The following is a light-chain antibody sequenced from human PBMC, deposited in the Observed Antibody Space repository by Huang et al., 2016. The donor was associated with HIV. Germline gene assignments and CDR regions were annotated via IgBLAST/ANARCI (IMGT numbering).Light chain of an antibody. J-gene: IGKJ2*01. Sequence: EIVMTQSPATLSVSPGERATLSCRASQSVNINLAWYQQKRGQAPRLLIYGASTRATGVRARFSGSGSGTEFTLTISSLQSEDFAVYYCQQHNDWPPYTFGQGTKVDLK. V-gene: IGKV3-15*01. CDR2: GAS. CDR3: QQHNDWPPYT. CDR1: QSVNIN.